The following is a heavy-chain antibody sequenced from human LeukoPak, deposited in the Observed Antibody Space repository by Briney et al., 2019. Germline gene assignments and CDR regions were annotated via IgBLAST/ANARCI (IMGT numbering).Heavy chain of an antibody. CDR2: IYSGGST. J-gene: IGHJ4*02. D-gene: IGHD3-16*02. Sequence: NWVRQAPGKGLEWVSVIYSGGSTYYADSVKGRFTISRDNSKNTLYLQMNSLRAEDTAVYYCARVVGDYAYVWGSYRHGHYFDYWGQGTLVTVSS. CDR3: ARVVGDYAYVWGSYRHGHYFDY. V-gene: IGHV3-66*01.